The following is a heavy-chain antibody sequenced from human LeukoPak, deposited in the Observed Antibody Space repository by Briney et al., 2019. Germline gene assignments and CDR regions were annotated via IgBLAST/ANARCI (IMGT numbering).Heavy chain of an antibody. Sequence: PSETLSLTCAVSGGSISSSNWWSWVRQPPGKGLEWIGEIYHSGSTNYNPSLKSRVTISVDKSKNQFSLKLSSVTAADTAVYYCARRGGGYSRVFFDYWGQGTLVTVSS. J-gene: IGHJ4*02. CDR3: ARRGGGYSRVFFDY. CDR1: GGSISSSNW. D-gene: IGHD6-13*01. CDR2: IYHSGST. V-gene: IGHV4-4*02.